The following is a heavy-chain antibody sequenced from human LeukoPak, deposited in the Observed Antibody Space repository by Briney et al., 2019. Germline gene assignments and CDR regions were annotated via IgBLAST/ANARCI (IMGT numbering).Heavy chain of an antibody. CDR1: GGSISSSNYF. Sequence: SETLSLTCTVSGGSISSSNYFWGWVRQPPGKGLEWIGTISYSGTTHDSPSLKSRVIISVDTSKKQFSLKLTSVTAADTAVYYCVRAYDSSGYPPFDIWGQGTLVTVSS. V-gene: IGHV4-39*07. CDR2: ISYSGTT. J-gene: IGHJ4*02. CDR3: VRAYDSSGYPPFDI. D-gene: IGHD3-22*01.